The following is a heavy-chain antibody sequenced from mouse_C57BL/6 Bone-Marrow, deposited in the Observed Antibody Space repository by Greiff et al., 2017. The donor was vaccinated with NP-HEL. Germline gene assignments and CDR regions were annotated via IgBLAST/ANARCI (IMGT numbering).Heavy chain of an antibody. CDR3: ARRGNYFYYYAMDY. J-gene: IGHJ4*01. Sequence: QVQLQQSGAELARPGASVKLSCKASGYTFTSYGISWVKQRTGQGLEWIGEIYPRSGNTYYNEKFKGKATLTADKPSSTAYMELRSLTSEDSAGYFCARRGNYFYYYAMDYWGQGTSVTVSS. V-gene: IGHV1-81*01. D-gene: IGHD2-1*01. CDR2: IYPRSGNT. CDR1: GYTFTSYG.